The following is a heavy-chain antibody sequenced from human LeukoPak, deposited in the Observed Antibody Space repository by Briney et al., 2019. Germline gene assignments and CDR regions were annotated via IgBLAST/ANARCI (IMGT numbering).Heavy chain of an antibody. V-gene: IGHV3-48*04. Sequence: GGSLRLSCAASGFTFSRYTMNWVRQAPGKGLEWVSYISSSSSTIYYADSVKGRFTISRDNAKNTVYLQMSSLRAEDAAVYYCARGVGGSRAFDVWGQGTMVTVSS. CDR2: ISSSSSTI. J-gene: IGHJ3*01. CDR3: ARGVGGSRAFDV. CDR1: GFTFSRYT. D-gene: IGHD3-16*01.